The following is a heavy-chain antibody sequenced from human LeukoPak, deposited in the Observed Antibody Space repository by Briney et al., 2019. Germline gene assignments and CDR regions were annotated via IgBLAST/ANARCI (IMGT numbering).Heavy chain of an antibody. V-gene: IGHV4-59*08. CDR1: GGFVTSYY. CDR2: IYYSGST. J-gene: IGHJ4*02. D-gene: IGHD1-26*01. Sequence: SETLYLTCTVSGGFVTSYYWSWFRQPPGKALEWIAYIYYSGSTNYNPSFKSRVTISVDPSKNQFSLKLSSVTAADTAVYYCARLSGSGSSIDYWGQGTLVTVSS. CDR3: ARLSGSGSSIDY.